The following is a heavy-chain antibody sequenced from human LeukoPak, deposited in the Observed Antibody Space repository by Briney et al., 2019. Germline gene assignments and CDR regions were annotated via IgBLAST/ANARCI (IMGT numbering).Heavy chain of an antibody. CDR3: ARAVDHDVDY. D-gene: IGHD5-12*01. CDR2: ITSSTSYT. CDR1: GFTFSDYY. J-gene: IGHJ4*02. Sequence: GGSLRLSCAASGFTFSDYYMSWIRQAPGKGLEWVSYITSSTSYTNYAGSVKGRFTISRDNVKNSLYLQMNSLRAEDTAVFYCARAVDHDVDYWGQGTLVTVSS. V-gene: IGHV3-11*05.